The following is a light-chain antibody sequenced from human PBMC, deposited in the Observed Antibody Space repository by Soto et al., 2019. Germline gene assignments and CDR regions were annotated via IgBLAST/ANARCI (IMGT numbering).Light chain of an antibody. CDR3: QQYGDSPWT. Sequence: EIVLTQSPGTLSLSPGERATLSCRASQSVGSTYLAWYQQKPGQAPRLLIYDASSRATGIPDRFSGSGSGTDFTLTIGRLEPEDFAVYYCQQYGDSPWTFGQGTKVEIK. CDR2: DAS. J-gene: IGKJ1*01. CDR1: QSVGSTY. V-gene: IGKV3-20*01.